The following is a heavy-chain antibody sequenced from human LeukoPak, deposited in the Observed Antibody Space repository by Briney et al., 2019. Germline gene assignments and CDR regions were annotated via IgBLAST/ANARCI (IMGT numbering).Heavy chain of an antibody. J-gene: IGHJ4*02. CDR3: AKAGCSSATCYDNC. Sequence: PGGSLRLSCAASGFTFSEYALSWVRQSPGKGLEGVSVITHSYATYYADSVKGRFTISRDNSKNTLYLQMNSLRAEDTALYFCAKAGCSSATCYDNCWGQGTLVTVSS. CDR2: ITHSYAT. D-gene: IGHD2-2*01. CDR1: GFTFSEYA. V-gene: IGHV3-23*01.